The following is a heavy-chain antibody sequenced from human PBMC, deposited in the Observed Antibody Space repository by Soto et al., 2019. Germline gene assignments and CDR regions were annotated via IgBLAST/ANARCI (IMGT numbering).Heavy chain of an antibody. CDR1: CGSVLNYY. CDR3: ARGWSEYDFWSGPARTYYYMDV. V-gene: IGHV4-34*01. D-gene: IGHD3-3*01. J-gene: IGHJ6*03. Sequence: TSGTLSLTCAVHCGSVLNYYWGWILEAPGAGLEWIGEINRSGSTNCNPSLKSRVTMSVDTSKNQFSLKVSSVTAADTAVYYCARGWSEYDFWSGPARTYYYMDVWGQGTTVS. CDR2: INRSGST.